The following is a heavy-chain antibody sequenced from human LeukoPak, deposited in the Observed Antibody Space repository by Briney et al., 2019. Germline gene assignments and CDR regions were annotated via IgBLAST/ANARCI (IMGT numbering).Heavy chain of an antibody. J-gene: IGHJ4*02. CDR2: INPDGSAT. V-gene: IGHV3-74*01. Sequence: GESLRLSCAASGFAFRSYWMHWVRQAPGKGLVWVSRINPDGSATTNADSVKGRFTISRDNAKYTLYLQMDSLRAEDTAVYYCVREDGSESYGVYWGQGTLVTVTS. CDR3: VREDGSESYGVY. CDR1: GFAFRSYW. D-gene: IGHD3-10*01.